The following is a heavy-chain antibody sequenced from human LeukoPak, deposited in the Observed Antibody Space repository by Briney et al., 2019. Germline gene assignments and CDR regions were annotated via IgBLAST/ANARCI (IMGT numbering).Heavy chain of an antibody. CDR1: GFTFDDYG. V-gene: IGHV3-20*04. D-gene: IGHD4-23*01. CDR2: INWNGDST. J-gene: IGHJ4*02. Sequence: PGGSLRLSCAASGFTFDDYGMSWVRQTPGKGLEWVSGINWNGDSTGYADSVKGRFTISRDNAKNSLYLQMNSLRAEDTAVYYCARDYGGNSVPDYWGQGTLVTVSS. CDR3: ARDYGGNSVPDY.